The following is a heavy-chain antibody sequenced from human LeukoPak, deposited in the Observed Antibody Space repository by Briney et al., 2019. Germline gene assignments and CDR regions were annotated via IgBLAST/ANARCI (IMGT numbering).Heavy chain of an antibody. Sequence: GGSLRLSCAASGFTFSSYGMSWVRQAPGKGLEWVSGISGSGGSTYYADSVKGRFTISRDNSKNTLYLQMNSLRAEDTAVYYCAKQPVTTIRGNWFDPWGQGTLVTVSS. D-gene: IGHD4-11*01. V-gene: IGHV3-23*01. CDR3: AKQPVTTIRGNWFDP. J-gene: IGHJ5*02. CDR1: GFTFSSYG. CDR2: ISGSGGST.